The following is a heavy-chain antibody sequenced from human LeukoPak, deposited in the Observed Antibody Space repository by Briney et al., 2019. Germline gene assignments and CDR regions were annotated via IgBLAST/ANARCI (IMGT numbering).Heavy chain of an antibody. CDR2: ISSSGSTM. CDR1: GFTFSSCE. D-gene: IGHD1-26*01. Sequence: GGSLRLSCAASGFTFSSCEMNWVCQAPGKGLEWVSYISSSGSTMYYADSVKGRFTISRDNAKNTLYLQMNSLRAEDTAVYYCASDYLTVGATYYFDYWGQGTLVTVSS. J-gene: IGHJ4*02. CDR3: ASDYLTVGATYYFDY. V-gene: IGHV3-48*03.